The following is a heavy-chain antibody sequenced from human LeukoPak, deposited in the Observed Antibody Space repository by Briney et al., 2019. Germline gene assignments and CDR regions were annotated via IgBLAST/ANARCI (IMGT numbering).Heavy chain of an antibody. V-gene: IGHV3-30*04. CDR3: AKDRGPYSSSSFPGGFDP. J-gene: IGHJ5*02. CDR1: GFTFSSYA. CDR2: ISYDGSNK. Sequence: GGSLRLSCAASGFTFSSYAMHWVRQAPGKGLEWVAVISYDGSNKYYADSVKGRFTISRDNSKNTLYLQMNSPRAEDTAVYYCAKDRGPYSSSSFPGGFDPWGQGTLVTVSS. D-gene: IGHD6-6*01.